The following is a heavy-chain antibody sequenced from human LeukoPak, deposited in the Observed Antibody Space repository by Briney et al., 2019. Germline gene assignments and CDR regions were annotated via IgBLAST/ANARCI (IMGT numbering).Heavy chain of an antibody. CDR3: ARGPDTAMVRMNY. CDR1: GGTFSSYA. CDR2: MNPNSGNT. D-gene: IGHD5-18*01. Sequence: ASVKVSCKASGGTFSSYAISWVRQATGQGLEWMGWMNPNSGNTGYAQKFQGRVTMTRNTSISTAYMELSSLRSEDTAVYYCARGPDTAMVRMNYWGQGTLVTVSS. J-gene: IGHJ4*02. V-gene: IGHV1-8*02.